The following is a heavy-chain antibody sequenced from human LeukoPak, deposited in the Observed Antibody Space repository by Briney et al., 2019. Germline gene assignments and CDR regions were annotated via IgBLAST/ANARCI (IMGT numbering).Heavy chain of an antibody. D-gene: IGHD3-3*01. Sequence: ASVKVSCKASGGTFSSYAISWVRQAPGQGLEWMGGIIRIFGTANYAQKFQGRVTITTDESTSTAYMELSSLRSEDTAVYYCAGGSLTIFGVVIIQDYYYYGMDVWGQGTTVTVSS. J-gene: IGHJ6*02. CDR1: GGTFSSYA. V-gene: IGHV1-69*05. CDR3: AGGSLTIFGVVIIQDYYYYGMDV. CDR2: IIRIFGTA.